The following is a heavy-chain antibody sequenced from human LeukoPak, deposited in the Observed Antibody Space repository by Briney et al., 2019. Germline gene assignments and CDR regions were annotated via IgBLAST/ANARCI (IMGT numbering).Heavy chain of an antibody. J-gene: IGHJ4*02. Sequence: HPGGSLRLSCAVSGFSFTNFWMSWVRQAPGRGLEWVANIHPEGNEKYHVESVKGRFTIPRDNTKNLLFLQMNGLRVEDTAVYYCARGDAFSGDHWGQGTLVTVSS. CDR3: ARGDAFSGDH. V-gene: IGHV3-7*04. CDR2: IHPEGNEK. CDR1: GFSFTNFW.